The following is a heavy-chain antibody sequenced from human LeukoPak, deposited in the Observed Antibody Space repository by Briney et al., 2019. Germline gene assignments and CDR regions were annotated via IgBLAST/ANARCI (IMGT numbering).Heavy chain of an antibody. J-gene: IGHJ3*02. V-gene: IGHV1-46*01. Sequence: GASVKVSCKASGYTFTTYYMYWVRQAPGQGLEWMGRINPRGGSTIYAQKLQGRVTMTTDTSTSTAYMELRSLRSDDTAVYYCATPSGSSWYEAGAFDIWGQGTMVTVSS. D-gene: IGHD6-13*01. CDR2: INPRGGST. CDR1: GYTFTTYY. CDR3: ATPSGSSWYEAGAFDI.